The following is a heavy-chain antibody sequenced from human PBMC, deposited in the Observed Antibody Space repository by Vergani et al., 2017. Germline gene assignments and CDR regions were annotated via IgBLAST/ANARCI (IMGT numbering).Heavy chain of an antibody. D-gene: IGHD2-2*01. CDR2: ISSSSSYI. CDR3: AKDWGDGSSCSDY. CDR1: GFTFSSYS. Sequence: EVQLVESGGGLVKPGGSLRLSCAASGFTFSSYSMNWVRQAPGKGLEWVSSISSSSSYIYYADSVKGRFTISRDNAKNTLYLQMNSLRAEDTAVYYCAKDWGDGSSCSDYWGQGTLVTVSS. V-gene: IGHV3-21*01. J-gene: IGHJ4*02.